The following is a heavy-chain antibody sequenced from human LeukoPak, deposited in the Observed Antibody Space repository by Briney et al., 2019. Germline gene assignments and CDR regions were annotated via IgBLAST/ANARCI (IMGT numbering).Heavy chain of an antibody. CDR1: GGTFSSYV. Sequence: SVKVSCKASGGTFSSYVISWVRQAPGLGLEWMGGIIPIFGTANYAQKFQGRVTITADESTSTAYMELSSLRSEDTAVYYCARDTRHSSQTDWGQGTLVTVSS. J-gene: IGHJ4*02. CDR3: ARDTRHSSQTD. CDR2: IIPIFGTA. D-gene: IGHD6-13*01. V-gene: IGHV1-69*13.